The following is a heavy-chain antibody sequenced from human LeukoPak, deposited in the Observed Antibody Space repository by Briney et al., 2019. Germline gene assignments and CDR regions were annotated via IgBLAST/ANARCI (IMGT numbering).Heavy chain of an antibody. CDR2: IYYSGST. V-gene: IGHV4-59*01. D-gene: IGHD3-10*01. CDR1: GGSISSYY. J-gene: IGHJ4*02. CDR3: ARGGSGSNSGRWYYFDY. Sequence: PSETLSLTCTVSGGSISSYYWCWIRQPPGKGLEWIGYIYYSGSTNYNPSLKSRVTISVDTSKNQFSLKLSSVTAADTAVYYCARGGSGSNSGRWYYFDYWGQGTLVTVSS.